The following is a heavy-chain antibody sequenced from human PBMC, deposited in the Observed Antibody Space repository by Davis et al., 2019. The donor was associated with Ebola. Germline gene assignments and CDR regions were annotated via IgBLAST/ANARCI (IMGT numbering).Heavy chain of an antibody. D-gene: IGHD6-19*01. CDR1: GYTFTSYD. J-gene: IGHJ4*02. Sequence: ASVKVSCKASGYTFTSYDINWVRQATGQGLEWMGRISPNSGGTNYAQKFQGRVTMTRDTSISTAYMELSRLTSDDTAVYYCARGLYGWYYFDYWDQGTLVTVSS. CDR2: ISPNSGGT. V-gene: IGHV1-2*06. CDR3: ARGLYGWYYFDY.